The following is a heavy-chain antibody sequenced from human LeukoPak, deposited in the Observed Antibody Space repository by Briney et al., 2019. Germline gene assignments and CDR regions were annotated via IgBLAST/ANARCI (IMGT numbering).Heavy chain of an antibody. CDR3: AREAAAGEWED. J-gene: IGHJ4*02. Sequence: PSETLSLTCTVSGYSISSGYYWGWIRQPPGKGLEWIGSIYHSGSTYYNPSLKSRVTISVDTSKNQFSLKLSSVTAADTAVYYCAREAAAGEWEDWGQGTLVTVSS. V-gene: IGHV4-38-2*02. D-gene: IGHD6-13*01. CDR2: IYHSGST. CDR1: GYSISSGYY.